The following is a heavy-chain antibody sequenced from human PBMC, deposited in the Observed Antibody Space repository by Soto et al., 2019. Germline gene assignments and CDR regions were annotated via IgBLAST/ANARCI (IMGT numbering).Heavy chain of an antibody. J-gene: IGHJ6*02. V-gene: IGHV3-23*01. D-gene: IGHD6-6*01. CDR2: ITSTGGGT. CDR3: ENRPRYYNMDV. Sequence: PGGSLRLSCEASGLMFNTYAMTWVRQAPGKGLEWVATITSTGGGTYYADSVKGRFTISRDNSNNRLYLQMYSLRAEDTAVYFCENRPRYYNMDVWGQGNTVTVSS. CDR1: GLMFNTYA.